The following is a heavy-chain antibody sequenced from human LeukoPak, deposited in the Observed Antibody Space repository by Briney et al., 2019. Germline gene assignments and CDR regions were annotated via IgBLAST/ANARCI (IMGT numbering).Heavy chain of an antibody. Sequence: ASVKVSCKASGYTLTGSYMRWVRQAPGQRLEWRGWINPNSGGTNYAQKFQGRVTMTRDTSISTAYMELSRLRSDDTAVYYCARDDVLTGYYEDYWGQGTLVTVSS. CDR3: ARDDVLTGYYEDY. CDR2: INPNSGGT. V-gene: IGHV1-2*02. D-gene: IGHD3-9*01. CDR1: GYTLTGSY. J-gene: IGHJ4*02.